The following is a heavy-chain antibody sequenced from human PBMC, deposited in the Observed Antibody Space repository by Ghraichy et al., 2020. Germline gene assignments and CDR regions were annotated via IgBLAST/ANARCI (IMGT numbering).Heavy chain of an antibody. J-gene: IGHJ6*02. CDR1: GGSFSGYY. CDR3: ARSCRGGATMIGVVIQQSNGMDV. V-gene: IGHV4-34*01. D-gene: IGHD3-22*01. Sequence: SQTLSLTCAVYGGSFSGYYWSWIRQPPGKGLEWIGEINHSGSTNYNPSLKSRVTISVDTSKNQFSLKVSSVTAADTAVYYCARSCRGGATMIGVVIQQSNGMDVWGQGTTVTVSS. CDR2: INHSGST.